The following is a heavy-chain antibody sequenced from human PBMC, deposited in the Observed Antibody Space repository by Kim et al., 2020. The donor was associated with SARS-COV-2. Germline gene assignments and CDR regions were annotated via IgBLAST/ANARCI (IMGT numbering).Heavy chain of an antibody. V-gene: IGHV3-30-3*01. CDR2: ISFDGTKI. Sequence: GGSLRLSCAASGFIFSDFAMHWVRQAPGKGLEWVAIISFDGTKIYHADSVYGRLSISRDNSRNTLFLQMKNLRAEDTAVYYCVRAPPWYSYGFGMDVWGQGTTVTVSS. CDR3: VRAPPWYSYGFGMDV. J-gene: IGHJ6*02. D-gene: IGHD1-26*01. CDR1: GFIFSDFA.